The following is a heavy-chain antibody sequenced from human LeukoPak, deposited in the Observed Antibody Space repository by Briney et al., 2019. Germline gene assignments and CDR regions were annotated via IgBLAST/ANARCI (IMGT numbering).Heavy chain of an antibody. D-gene: IGHD3-9*01. Sequence: GGSLRLSCAASGFTFSSYAMSWVRQAPGKGLEWVSAISGSGGSTYYADSVKGRFTISRDNSKNTLYLQMNSLRAEDTAVYYCARDRSRLRYFDWLMFYWGQGTLVTVSS. CDR1: GFTFSSYA. V-gene: IGHV3-23*01. CDR2: ISGSGGST. CDR3: ARDRSRLRYFDWLMFY. J-gene: IGHJ4*02.